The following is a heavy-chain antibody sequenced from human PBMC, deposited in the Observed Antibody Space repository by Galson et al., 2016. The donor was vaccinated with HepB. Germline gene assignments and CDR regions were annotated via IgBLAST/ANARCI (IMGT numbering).Heavy chain of an antibody. CDR3: ARDYCGGSGCPPGGY. D-gene: IGHD6-25*01. V-gene: IGHV3-30-3*01. CDR1: GFTFSDYA. Sequence: SLRLSCAASGFTFSDYAMYWVRQAPGKGLEWVAVMSYDGSSKNYADSVKGRFTISRDNSKSTLYLQMNSLRAEDTAVYYCARDYCGGSGCPPGGYWGQGSMVTVSS. J-gene: IGHJ3*01. CDR2: MSYDGSSK.